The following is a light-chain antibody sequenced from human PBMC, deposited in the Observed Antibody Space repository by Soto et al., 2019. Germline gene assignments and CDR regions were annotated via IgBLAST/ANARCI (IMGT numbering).Light chain of an antibody. V-gene: IGLV2-14*01. J-gene: IGLJ2*01. CDR1: SSDVGGYDF. CDR3: SSYTTRSTLVV. Sequence: QAASVSGSPGQSITISCTGTSSDVGGYDFVSWYQQHPGKAPKFMIYEVSNRPSGVSNRFSGSKSGNTASLTISGLQPEDEAYYYCSSYTTRSTLVVFGGGTKLTVL. CDR2: EVS.